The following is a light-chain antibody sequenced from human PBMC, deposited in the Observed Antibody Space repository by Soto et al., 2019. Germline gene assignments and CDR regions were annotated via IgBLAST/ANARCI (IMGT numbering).Light chain of an antibody. V-gene: IGKV1-39*01. CDR2: VAS. CDR1: QSISTY. CDR3: QQSYYTPLLT. J-gene: IGKJ4*01. Sequence: DIQMTQSPSSLSASVGDRVTITCRASQSISTYLNWYQQKPGEAPKLLIFVASNLRSGVPSRFSGGGSGTDFTLTISSLQPEDFATYYCQQSYYTPLLTFGGGTKVEVK.